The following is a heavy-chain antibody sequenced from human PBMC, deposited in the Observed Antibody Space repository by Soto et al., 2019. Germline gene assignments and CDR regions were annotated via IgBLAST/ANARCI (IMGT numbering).Heavy chain of an antibody. V-gene: IGHV4-31*03. J-gene: IGHJ4*02. CDR1: GEYISSGGYY. CDR2: IYDSESA. CDR3: ARASSSSSAADY. Sequence: QVQLQESGPGLVKPSQTLSLTCSVSGEYISSGGYYWSWIRHHPGKGLEWIGYIYDSESAYYNPSLNSRVTISMDTSKNHFAMRLSSVTAADTAVYYCARASSSSSAADYWGQGTLATVSS. D-gene: IGHD6-6*01.